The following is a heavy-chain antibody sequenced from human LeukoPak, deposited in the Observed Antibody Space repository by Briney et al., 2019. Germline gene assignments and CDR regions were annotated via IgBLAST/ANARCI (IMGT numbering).Heavy chain of an antibody. Sequence: GGSLRLSCAASGFTFSSYGMHWVRQAPGKGLEWVAVISYDGSNKYYADSVKGRFTISRDNSKNTLYLQMNSLRAEDTAAYYCAKDQGGSGSYYVDYWGQGTLVTVSS. CDR3: AKDQGGSGSYYVDY. D-gene: IGHD3-10*01. CDR2: ISYDGSNK. V-gene: IGHV3-30*18. CDR1: GFTFSSYG. J-gene: IGHJ4*02.